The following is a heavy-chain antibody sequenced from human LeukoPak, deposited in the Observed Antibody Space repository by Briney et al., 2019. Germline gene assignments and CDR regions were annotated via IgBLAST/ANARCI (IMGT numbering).Heavy chain of an antibody. V-gene: IGHV4-59*01. CDR2: IYYSGST. CDR1: GGGISSYY. CDR3: ARRGSVSGSSYGAFDS. Sequence: SETLSLTCTVSGGGISSYYWSWIRQPPGKGPEWIGYIYYSGSTNYNPSLKSRVTISIDTSKNQFSLKLSSVTAADTAVYYCARRGSVSGSSYGAFDSWGQGTLVTVSS. D-gene: IGHD5-18*01. J-gene: IGHJ4*02.